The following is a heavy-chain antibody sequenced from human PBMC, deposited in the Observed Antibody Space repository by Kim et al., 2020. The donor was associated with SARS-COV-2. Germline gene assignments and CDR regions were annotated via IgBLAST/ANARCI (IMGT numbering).Heavy chain of an antibody. Sequence: GESLKISCKGSGYSFSSYWIGWVRQMPGKGLEWMGIIYPGDSDTRYSPSSQGQVTITADKSTSTAYLQWSSLKAPDTAIYYCARRRHEALYFDSWGQGTLVTVSS. V-gene: IGHV5-51*01. J-gene: IGHJ4*02. CDR3: ARRRHEALYFDS. CDR2: IYPGDSDT. CDR1: GYSFSSYW.